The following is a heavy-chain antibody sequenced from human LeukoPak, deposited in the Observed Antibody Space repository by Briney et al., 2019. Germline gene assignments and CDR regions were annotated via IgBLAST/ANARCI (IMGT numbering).Heavy chain of an antibody. CDR1: GFTFNAYA. CDR2: VANDGRDK. D-gene: IGHD1-14*01. V-gene: IGHV3-30*01. Sequence: GRSLRLSCAASGFTFNAYAMHWVRQAPGKGLEWVAVVANDGRDKQYADSMKGRFTISRDNSENTLYLQMNTLRAEDTAVYYCARDRNSPAKYYFDYWGQGTLVTVSS. CDR3: ARDRNSPAKYYFDY. J-gene: IGHJ4*02.